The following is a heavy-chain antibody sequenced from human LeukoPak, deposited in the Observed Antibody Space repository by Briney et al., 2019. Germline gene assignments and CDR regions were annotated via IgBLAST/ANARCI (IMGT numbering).Heavy chain of an antibody. J-gene: IGHJ3*02. CDR3: AREGIAVAVDI. CDR1: GGSISSYY. D-gene: IGHD6-19*01. Sequence: SETLSLTCTVSGGSISSYYWSWIRQPPGKGLEWIGYIYYSGSTNYNPSLKSRVTISVDTSKNQFSLKLSSVTAADTAVYYCAREGIAVAVDIWGQGTMVTVSS. V-gene: IGHV4-59*01. CDR2: IYYSGST.